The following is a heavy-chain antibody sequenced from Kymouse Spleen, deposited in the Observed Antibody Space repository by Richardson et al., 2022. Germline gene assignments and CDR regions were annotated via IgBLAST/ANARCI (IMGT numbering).Heavy chain of an antibody. CDR2: IWYDGSNK. CDR3: ARFGSGSNWFDP. CDR1: GFTFSSYG. J-gene: IGHJ5*02. Sequence: QVQLVESGGGVVQPGRSLRLSCAASGFTFSSYGMHWVRQAPGKGLEWVAVIWYDGSNKYYADSVKGRFTISRDNSKNTLYLQMNSLRAEDTAVYYCARFGSGSNWFDPWGQGTLVTVSS. V-gene: IGHV3-33*01. D-gene: IGHD3-10*01.